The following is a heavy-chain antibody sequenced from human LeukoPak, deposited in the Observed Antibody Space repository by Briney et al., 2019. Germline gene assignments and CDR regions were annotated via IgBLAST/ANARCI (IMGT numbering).Heavy chain of an antibody. CDR1: GGSISSSSYY. CDR3: ARDQSYCSSTSCPPAYYFDY. CDR2: IYYSGST. V-gene: IGHV4-39*07. J-gene: IGHJ4*02. D-gene: IGHD2-2*01. Sequence: SETLSLTCTVSGGSISSSSYYWGWIRQPPGKGLEWIGSIYYSGSTYYNPSLKSRVTISVDTSKNRFSLKLSSVTAADTAVYYCARDQSYCSSTSCPPAYYFDYWGQGTLVTVSS.